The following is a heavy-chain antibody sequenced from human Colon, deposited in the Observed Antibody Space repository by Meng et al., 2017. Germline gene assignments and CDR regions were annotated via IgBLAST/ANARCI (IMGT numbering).Heavy chain of an antibody. CDR3: ARGNDIFTGHPHFDY. J-gene: IGHJ4*02. D-gene: IGHD3-9*01. CDR1: GYSFTGYY. CDR2: INPKTDVT. V-gene: IGHV1-2*02. Sequence: ASVKVFCKTSGYSFTGYYIHWIRQAPGQGLECMGWINPKTDVTYFAQNFQGRVTVTWDASISTAYMELYSLKSDDTAVYYCARGNDIFTGHPHFDYWGQGTLVTVSS.